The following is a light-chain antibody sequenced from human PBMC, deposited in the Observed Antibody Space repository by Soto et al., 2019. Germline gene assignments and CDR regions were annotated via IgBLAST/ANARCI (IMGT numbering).Light chain of an antibody. CDR1: QSVTDNY. V-gene: IGKV3-20*01. Sequence: EILMTQSPCSLSLSKRGIATLSCRASQSVTDNYLAWYQQKPGQAPRLVISGASSRTSGIPDRFSAGGSGTDFTLTISRLEPEDFAVYYCQQYTRAPLPFGQGTKVDIK. CDR2: GAS. CDR3: QQYTRAPLP. J-gene: IGKJ1*01.